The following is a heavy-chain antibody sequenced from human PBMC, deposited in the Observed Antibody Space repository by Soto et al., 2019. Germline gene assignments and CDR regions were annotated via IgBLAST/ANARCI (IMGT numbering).Heavy chain of an antibody. J-gene: IGHJ4*02. Sequence: SGGSLRLSCGASEFTFSSYWMHWVRQVPGKGILWVSRIDEYGSTINYADSVKGRFTISRDNARNTLYLEMNSLRAEDTALYYCTRDIGGKGAYWGPGTLVTVSS. V-gene: IGHV3-74*01. D-gene: IGHD3-10*01. CDR3: TRDIGGKGAY. CDR1: EFTFSSYW. CDR2: IDEYGSTI.